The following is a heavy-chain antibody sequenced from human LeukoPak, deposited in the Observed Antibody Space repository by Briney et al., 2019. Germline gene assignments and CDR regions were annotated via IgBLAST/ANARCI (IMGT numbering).Heavy chain of an antibody. CDR2: INPNSGGT. CDR3: AGTVVYDLPAGLGMDV. V-gene: IGHV1-2*02. D-gene: IGHD3-3*01. CDR1: GYTFTGYY. Sequence: ASVKVSCMASGYTFTGYYMHWVRQAPGQGLEWMGWINPNSGGTNYAQKFQGRVTMTRDTSISTAYTELSRLRSDDTAVYYCAGTVVYDLPAGLGMDVWGQGTTVTVSS. J-gene: IGHJ6*02.